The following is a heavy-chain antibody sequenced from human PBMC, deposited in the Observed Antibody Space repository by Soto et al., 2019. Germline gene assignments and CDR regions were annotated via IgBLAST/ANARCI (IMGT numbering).Heavy chain of an antibody. CDR3: ARGQRFSDSFDP. Sequence: SETLSLTCTVSGGAISGYYWTWIRQSAGKGLEWIGRIYSSGGTKYNPSLQSRVTMSLDTSKNQFSLRLSSVTAADTAVYYCARGQRFSDSFDPWGQGTLVTVS. CDR2: IYSSGGT. V-gene: IGHV4-4*07. J-gene: IGHJ5*02. CDR1: GGAISGYY. D-gene: IGHD3-3*01.